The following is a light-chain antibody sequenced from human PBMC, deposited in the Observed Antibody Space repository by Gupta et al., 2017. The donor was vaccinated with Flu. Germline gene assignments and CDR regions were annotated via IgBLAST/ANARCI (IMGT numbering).Light chain of an antibody. CDR1: SSDFGAYNY. CDR2: EVS. Sequence: QSALSQPASVSGSPGQSITISCTGTSSDFGAYNYVSWYQQHPGKAPKLRIYEVSNRPSGVSNRFSGSQSGITASLTVSGLQSEDEADYYCSSYTSSRARVFGTGTKVTVL. J-gene: IGLJ1*01. V-gene: IGLV2-14*01. CDR3: SSYTSSRARV.